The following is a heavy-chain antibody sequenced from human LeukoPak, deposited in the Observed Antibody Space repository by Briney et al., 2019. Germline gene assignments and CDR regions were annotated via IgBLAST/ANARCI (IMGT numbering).Heavy chain of an antibody. D-gene: IGHD3-22*01. CDR1: GFTVSSNY. Sequence: GGSLRLSCAASGFTVSSNYMSWVRQAPGKGLEWVSVIYSGGSTYYADSVKGRFTISRDNSKNTLYLQMNSLRAEDTAVYYCARGPGHYESSGYCYSVFYWGQGTLVTVSS. CDR2: IYSGGST. CDR3: ARGPGHYESSGYCYSVFY. V-gene: IGHV3-53*01. J-gene: IGHJ4*02.